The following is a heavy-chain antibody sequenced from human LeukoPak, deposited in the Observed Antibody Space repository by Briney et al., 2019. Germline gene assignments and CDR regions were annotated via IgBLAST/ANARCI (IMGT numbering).Heavy chain of an antibody. CDR2: ISYDGSNK. V-gene: IGHV3-30*04. CDR3: ARGEISPIHYYYYGMDV. CDR1: GFTFSSYA. D-gene: IGHD3-16*01. Sequence: PGGSLRLSCAASGFTFSSYAMHWVRQAPGKGLEWVAVISYDGSNKYYADSVKGRFTISRDNSKNTLYLQMNSLRAEDTAVYYCARGEISPIHYYYYGMDVWGKGTTVTVSS. J-gene: IGHJ6*04.